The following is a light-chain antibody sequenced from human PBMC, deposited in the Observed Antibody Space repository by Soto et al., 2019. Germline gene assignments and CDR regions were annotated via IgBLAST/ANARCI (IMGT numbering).Light chain of an antibody. V-gene: IGKV1-5*03. CDR1: QTISSW. Sequence: DIQLTQSPSTPSGSVGDRVTITCRASQTISSWLAWYQQKPGKAPNLLMYNAATLKSAVPSRFSGSGSGTEFTLTTSSLQPDDFATYYCQHDNSYSEAFGQGTKV. CDR2: NAA. J-gene: IGKJ1*01. CDR3: QHDNSYSEA.